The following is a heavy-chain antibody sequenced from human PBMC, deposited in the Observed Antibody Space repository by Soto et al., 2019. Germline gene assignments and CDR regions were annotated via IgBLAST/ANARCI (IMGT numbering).Heavy chain of an antibody. CDR3: ARAPSEYIWGSYLRYYEY. V-gene: IGHV3-23*01. D-gene: IGHD3-16*01. CDR2: ISGTTGHA. CDR1: GFPFSNYA. Sequence: EVQILESGGGLVQPGGSLRLSCAASGFPFSNYAMAWVRQAPGKGLEWVSAISGTTGHAFYADSVKDRFTISRDNSKNALYLQMDSLRAEDTAVYHCARAPSEYIWGSYLRYYEYWGQGTLVRVSS. J-gene: IGHJ4*02.